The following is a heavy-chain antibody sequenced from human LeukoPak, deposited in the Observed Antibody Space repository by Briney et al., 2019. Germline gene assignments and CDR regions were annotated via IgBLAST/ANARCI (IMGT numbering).Heavy chain of an antibody. Sequence: GGSLRLSCAASGFTFSSYAMSWVRQAPGKGLEWVSAISGSGGSTYYADSVKGRFTISRDNSKNTLYLQMNSLRAEDTAFYYCAKDGRDGYNLVPEHWGQGTLVTVSS. J-gene: IGHJ4*02. V-gene: IGHV3-23*01. CDR2: ISGSGGST. D-gene: IGHD5-24*01. CDR3: AKDGRDGYNLVPEH. CDR1: GFTFSSYA.